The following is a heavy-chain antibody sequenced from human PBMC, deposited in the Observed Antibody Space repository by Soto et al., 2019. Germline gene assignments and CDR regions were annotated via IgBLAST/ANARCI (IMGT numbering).Heavy chain of an antibody. CDR3: AKDPTSYDSSAQFDS. D-gene: IGHD3-22*01. CDR1: GFSFSIYA. V-gene: IGHV3-23*01. CDR2: ISGGGGST. J-gene: IGHJ5*01. Sequence: EVQLLESGGRLVQPGGSLRLSCAASGFSFSIYAMNWVRQAPGKGLEWVSGISGGGGSTYHADSVKGRFTISRDNSKNTLYLQMNSLKAEDTAVYYCAKDPTSYDSSAQFDSGGHGTLVTVSS.